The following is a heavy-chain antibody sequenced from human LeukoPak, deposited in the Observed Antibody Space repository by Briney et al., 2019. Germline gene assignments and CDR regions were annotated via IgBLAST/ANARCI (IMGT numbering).Heavy chain of an antibody. CDR1: GGSISSGGYY. V-gene: IGHV4-31*03. CDR2: IYYSGST. D-gene: IGHD5-24*01. CDR3: AILSVEMATIGGSYFDY. Sequence: SETLSLTCTVSGGSISSGGYYWSWIRQHPGKGLEWIGYIYYSGSTYYNPSLKSRVTISVDTSKNQFPLKLSSVTAADTAVYYCAILSVEMATIGGSYFDYWGQGTLVTVSS. J-gene: IGHJ4*02.